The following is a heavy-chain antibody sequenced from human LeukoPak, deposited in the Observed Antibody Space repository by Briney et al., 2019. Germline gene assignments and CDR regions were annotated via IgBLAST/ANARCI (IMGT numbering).Heavy chain of an antibody. V-gene: IGHV4-31*03. Sequence: SETLSLTCTVSGGSISSGGYYWSWTRQHPGKGLEWIGYIYYSGSTYYNPSLKSRVTISVDTSKNQFSLKLSSVTAADTAVYYCARGPITMVRGVITPPFDYWGQGTLVTVSS. CDR3: ARGPITMVRGVITPPFDY. CDR1: GGSISSGGYY. J-gene: IGHJ4*02. D-gene: IGHD3-10*01. CDR2: IYYSGST.